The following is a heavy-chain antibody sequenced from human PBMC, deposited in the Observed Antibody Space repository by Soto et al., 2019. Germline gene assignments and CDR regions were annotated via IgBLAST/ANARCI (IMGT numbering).Heavy chain of an antibody. V-gene: IGHV3-48*01. CDR2: ISSSSSTI. CDR1: GFTFSSYS. CDR3: ARGCSSTSCYEDAFDI. J-gene: IGHJ3*02. D-gene: IGHD2-2*01. Sequence: GGSLRLSCAASGFTFSSYSMNWVRQAPGKGLEWVSYISSSSSTIYYADSVKGRFTISRDNAKNSLYLQMNSLRAEDTAVYYCARGCSSTSCYEDAFDIWGQGTMVTVSS.